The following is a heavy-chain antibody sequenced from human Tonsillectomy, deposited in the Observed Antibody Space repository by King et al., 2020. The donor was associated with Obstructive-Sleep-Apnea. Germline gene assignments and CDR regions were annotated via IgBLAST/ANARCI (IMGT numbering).Heavy chain of an antibody. J-gene: IGHJ4*02. CDR2: ISGSSGST. V-gene: IGHV3-23*04. D-gene: IGHD5-18*01. CDR3: AKDVTAMGRVYLDY. Sequence: VQLVESGGGLVQPGGSLRLSCAASGFPLRSYAMTWVRQAPGKGLEWVSSISGSSGSTDYADSVRGRFIISRDNSKNTLYLQMNSLRVEDTAVYYCAKDVTAMGRVYLDYGGQGTLVTVSS. CDR1: GFPLRSYA.